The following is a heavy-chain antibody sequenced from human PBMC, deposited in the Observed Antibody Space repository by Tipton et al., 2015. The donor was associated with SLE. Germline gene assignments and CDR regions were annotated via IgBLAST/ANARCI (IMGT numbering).Heavy chain of an antibody. V-gene: IGHV4-39*07. CDR1: GGSISSSSYY. CDR2: IYYSGST. Sequence: TLSLTCTVSGGSISSSSYYWGWIRQPPGKGLEWIGSIYYSGSTYYNPSLKSRVTISVDTSKNQFSLKLSSVTAADTAVYYCARIGIYYDSSGYLDYWGQGTLVTVSS. D-gene: IGHD3-22*01. CDR3: ARIGIYYDSSGYLDY. J-gene: IGHJ4*02.